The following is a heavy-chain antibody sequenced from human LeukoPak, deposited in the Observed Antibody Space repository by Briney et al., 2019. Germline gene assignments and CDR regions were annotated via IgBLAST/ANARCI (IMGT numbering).Heavy chain of an antibody. D-gene: IGHD2-2*01. V-gene: IGHV4-34*01. CDR3: ARGIVVVPAAFNWFDP. CDR1: GGSFSGYY. J-gene: IGHJ5*02. CDR2: INHSGST. Sequence: SETLSLTCAVYGGSFSGYYWSWIRQPPGKGLEWIGEINHSGSTNYNPSLKSRVTISVDTSKNQFSLKLSSVTAADTAVYYCARGIVVVPAAFNWFDPWGQGTLVTVSP.